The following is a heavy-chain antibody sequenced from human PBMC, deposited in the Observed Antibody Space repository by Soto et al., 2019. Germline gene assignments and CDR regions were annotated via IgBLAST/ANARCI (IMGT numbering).Heavy chain of an antibody. V-gene: IGHV1-69*06. CDR3: WRHDKTALPPLDS. Sequence: QVHLVQSGAEVKSPGSAVKVSCQVSGAGDTFSNYGLNWVRQAPGQGLEWMGGTIPAFGTANYAEKFQGRVTRTADTSTTTAYMELSSLRSDDTAVYYCWRHDKTALPPLDSWGQGTLVSVSS. D-gene: IGHD1-1*01. CDR2: TIPAFGTA. CDR1: GAGDTFSNYG. J-gene: IGHJ4*02.